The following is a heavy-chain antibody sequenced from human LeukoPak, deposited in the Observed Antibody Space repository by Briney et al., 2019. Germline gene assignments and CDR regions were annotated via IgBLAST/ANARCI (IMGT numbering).Heavy chain of an antibody. D-gene: IGHD4-17*01. CDR1: GYTFTSYA. J-gene: IGHJ4*02. Sequence: ASVKVSCKASGYTFTSYAMHWVRQAPGQRLEWMGWINAGNGNTKYSQKFQGRVTITRDTSASTAYMELSSLRSEDTAVYYCARDYGDPEYFDYWGQGTLVTVSS. CDR2: INAGNGNT. CDR3: ARDYGDPEYFDY. V-gene: IGHV1-3*01.